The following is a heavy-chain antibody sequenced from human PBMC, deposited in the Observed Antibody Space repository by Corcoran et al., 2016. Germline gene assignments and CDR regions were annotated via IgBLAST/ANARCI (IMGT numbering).Heavy chain of an antibody. D-gene: IGHD2-8*01. V-gene: IGHV3-30*18. J-gene: IGHJ3*02. CDR3: AKGGGGQWSGGAVNI. CDR1: GFTFITYG. Sequence: QVQLVESGGGVVQPGRSLRLSCAASGFTFITYGMHWVRQAPGKGLEWVTVISYDGSNKYYADSVKGRFTISRDNSKNKLYLQMNSLRVEDTAMYYCAKGGGGQWSGGAVNIWGQGTVVSVSS. CDR2: ISYDGSNK.